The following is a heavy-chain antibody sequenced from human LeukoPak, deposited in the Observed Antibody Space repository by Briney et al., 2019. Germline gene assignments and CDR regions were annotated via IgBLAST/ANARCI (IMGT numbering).Heavy chain of an antibody. CDR3: ARQLRWDQYYFDY. CDR2: IIPILGIA. J-gene: IGHJ4*02. Sequence: VASVKVSCKASGYTFTSYGISWVRQAPGQGLEWMGRIIPILGIANYAQKFQGRVTITADKSTSTAYMELSSLRSDDTAVYYCARQLRWDQYYFDYWGQGTLVTVST. D-gene: IGHD4-23*01. CDR1: GYTFTSYG. V-gene: IGHV1-69*04.